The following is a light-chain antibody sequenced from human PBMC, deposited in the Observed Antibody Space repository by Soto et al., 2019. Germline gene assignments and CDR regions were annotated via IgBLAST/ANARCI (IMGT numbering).Light chain of an antibody. CDR3: SSYAGNSYV. CDR2: DVS. CDR1: SGDVGAYIY. V-gene: IGLV2-11*01. Sequence: QSVLTQPRSVSGSPGQSVTISCTGSSGDVGAYIYVSWYQQHPSKAPKLMIYDVSKRPSGVPDRFSGSTSGNTASLTISGLQAEDEADYFCSSYAGNSYVFGTGTKVTVL. J-gene: IGLJ1*01.